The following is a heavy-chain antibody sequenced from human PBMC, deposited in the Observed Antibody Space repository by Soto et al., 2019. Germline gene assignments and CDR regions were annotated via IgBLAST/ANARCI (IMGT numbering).Heavy chain of an antibody. CDR1: GGTFSSYA. Sequence: QVQLVQSGAEVKKPGSSVKVSCKASGGTFSSYAISWVRQAPGQGLEWMGGIIPIFGTANYAQKFQGRVTITADESTSTAYMELSSLRSEDTAVYYCATVARRPYSGYGYKGFLGFDYWGQGTLVTVSS. D-gene: IGHD5-12*01. J-gene: IGHJ4*02. CDR3: ATVARRPYSGYGYKGFLGFDY. V-gene: IGHV1-69*01. CDR2: IIPIFGTA.